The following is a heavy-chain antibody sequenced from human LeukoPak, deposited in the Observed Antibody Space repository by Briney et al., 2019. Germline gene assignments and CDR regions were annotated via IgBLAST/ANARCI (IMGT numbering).Heavy chain of an antibody. CDR1: GFTFSSYS. V-gene: IGHV3-48*02. CDR3: ARFPHYYDSSGYSF. Sequence: GGSLRLSCAASGFTFSSYSMNWVRQAPGKGLEWVSYISSSSSTIYYADSVEGRFTISRDNAKNSLYLQMNSLRDEDTAVYYCARFPHYYDSSGYSFWGQGTLVTVSS. J-gene: IGHJ4*02. D-gene: IGHD3-22*01. CDR2: ISSSSSTI.